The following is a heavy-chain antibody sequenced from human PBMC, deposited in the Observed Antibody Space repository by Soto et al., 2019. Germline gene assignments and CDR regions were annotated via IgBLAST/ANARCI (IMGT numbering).Heavy chain of an antibody. Sequence: GASVKVSCKASGYTFTSYAMHWVRQAPGQRLEWMGWINAGNGNTKYSQKFQGRVTITRDTSASTAYMELSSLRSDDTAVYYCARDTDILTGYSIYYMDVWGKGTTVTVSS. D-gene: IGHD3-9*01. CDR1: GYTFTSYA. CDR3: ARDTDILTGYSIYYMDV. CDR2: INAGNGNT. J-gene: IGHJ6*03. V-gene: IGHV1-3*01.